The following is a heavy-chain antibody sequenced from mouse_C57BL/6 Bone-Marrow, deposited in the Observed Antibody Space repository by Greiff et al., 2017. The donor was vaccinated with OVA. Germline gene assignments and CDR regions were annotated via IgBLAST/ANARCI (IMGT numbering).Heavy chain of an antibody. V-gene: IGHV3-6*01. D-gene: IGHD2-3*01. Sequence: DVQLQESGPGLVKPSQSLSLTCSVTGYSITSGYYWNWIRQFPGNKLEWMGYISYDGSNNYNPSLKNRISITRDTSKNQFFLKLNSVTTEDTATYYCASPYDGYSYAMDYWGQGTSVTVSS. CDR1: GYSITSGYY. CDR2: ISYDGSN. J-gene: IGHJ4*01. CDR3: ASPYDGYSYAMDY.